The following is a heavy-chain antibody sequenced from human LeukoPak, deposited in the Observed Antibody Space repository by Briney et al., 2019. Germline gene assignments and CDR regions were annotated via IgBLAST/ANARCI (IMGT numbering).Heavy chain of an antibody. D-gene: IGHD3-10*02. CDR2: IYYSGST. J-gene: IGHJ3*02. CDR3: ARDALSGGYGIEAFDI. Sequence: SETLSLTCTVSGGSISSYYWSWIRQPPGKGLEWIGYIYYSGSTNYNPSLKSRVTISVDTSKNQSSLKLSSVTAADTAVYYCARDALSGGYGIEAFDIWGQGTMVTVSS. CDR1: GGSISSYY. V-gene: IGHV4-59*01.